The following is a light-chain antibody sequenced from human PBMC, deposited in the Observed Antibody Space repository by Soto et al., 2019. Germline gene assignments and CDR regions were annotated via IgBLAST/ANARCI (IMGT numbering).Light chain of an antibody. J-gene: IGLJ1*01. CDR1: SSDIGAYNY. CDR2: DVN. V-gene: IGLV2-14*03. Sequence: QSALTQPASVSGSPGQSIAISCTGTSSDIGAYNYVSWYQQHPDKAPELMIFDVNNRPSGVSDRFSGSKSGNTASLTISGLQAEDEADYYCSSYVSSGTYVFGTGTKLTVL. CDR3: SSYVSSGTYV.